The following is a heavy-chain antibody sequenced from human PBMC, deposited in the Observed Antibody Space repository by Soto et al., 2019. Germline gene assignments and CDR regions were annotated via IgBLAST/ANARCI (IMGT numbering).Heavy chain of an antibody. Sequence: GGSLRLSCAASGFTFSNYAMSWVRQAPGKGLEWVSVISGSGGSTYYADSVKGRFTISRDNSKNTLYLQMNSLRAEDTAVFYCAKVGVDSGDYFDHWGQGTPVTVSS. CDR1: GFTFSNYA. D-gene: IGHD4-17*01. CDR3: AKVGVDSGDYFDH. J-gene: IGHJ4*02. V-gene: IGHV3-23*01. CDR2: ISGSGGST.